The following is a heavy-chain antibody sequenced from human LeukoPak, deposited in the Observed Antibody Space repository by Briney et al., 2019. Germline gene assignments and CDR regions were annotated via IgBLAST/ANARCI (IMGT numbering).Heavy chain of an antibody. V-gene: IGHV4-59*08. Sequence: SETLSLTCTVSGGSISSYYWSWIRQPPGKGLEWIGYIYYSGSTNYNPSLKSRVTISVDTSKNQFSLKLSSVTAADTAVYYCARHQITMLGYAFDTWGQGTMVTVSS. CDR1: GGSISSYY. CDR2: IYYSGST. D-gene: IGHD3-10*02. J-gene: IGHJ3*02. CDR3: ARHQITMLGYAFDT.